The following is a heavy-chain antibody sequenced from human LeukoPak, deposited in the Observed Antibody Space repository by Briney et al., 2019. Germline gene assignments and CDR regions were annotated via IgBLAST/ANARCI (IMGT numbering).Heavy chain of an antibody. Sequence: GGSLRLSCAASGFTFSSYGMHWVRQAPGKGLEWVAFIRYDGSNKYYADSVKGRFTISRDNTKNTLYLQMNSLRAEDTAVYYCAKDRGSSGRNNWFDPWGQGTLVTVSS. CDR1: GFTFSSYG. J-gene: IGHJ5*02. CDR2: IRYDGSNK. V-gene: IGHV3-30*02. CDR3: AKDRGSSGRNNWFDP. D-gene: IGHD6-19*01.